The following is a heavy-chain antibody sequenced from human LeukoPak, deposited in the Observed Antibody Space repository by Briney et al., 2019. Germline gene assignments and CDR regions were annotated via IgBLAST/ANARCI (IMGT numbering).Heavy chain of an antibody. CDR2: IYSGGST. V-gene: IGHV3-53*01. D-gene: IGHD2-15*01. J-gene: IGHJ4*02. CDR1: GFTVSSNY. Sequence: GGSLRLSCAASGFTVSSNYMSWVRQASGKGLEWVSVIYSGGSTYYADSVKGRFTISRDNSKNTLYLQMNSLRAEDTAVYYCAKTSVGEGRIIGSGYFDNWGQGTLVTVSS. CDR3: AKTSVGEGRIIGSGYFDN.